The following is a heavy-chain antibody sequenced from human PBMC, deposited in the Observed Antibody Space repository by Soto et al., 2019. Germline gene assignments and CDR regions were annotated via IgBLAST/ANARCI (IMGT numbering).Heavy chain of an antibody. CDR3: AREGESGSYYLQAFDI. J-gene: IGHJ3*02. V-gene: IGHV4-59*01. Sequence: PSETLSLTCTVSGGSISSYYWSWIRQPPGKGLEWIGYIYYSGSTNYNPSLKSRVTISVDTSKNQFYLKLSSVTAADTAVYYCAREGESGSYYLQAFDIWGQGTMVTVSS. D-gene: IGHD1-26*01. CDR1: GGSISSYY. CDR2: IYYSGST.